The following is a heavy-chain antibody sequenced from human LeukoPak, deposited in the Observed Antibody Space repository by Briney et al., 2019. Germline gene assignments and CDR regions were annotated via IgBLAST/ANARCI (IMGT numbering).Heavy chain of an antibody. Sequence: GRSLRLSCAASGFTFSDYWMTWVRQAPGKGPEWVANIKQDGSQRYYVDSVRGRFTISRDNAKNSLFLQMNGLRAEDTAVYYCARRGGSSSRRSPIDYWGQGTLVTVSS. J-gene: IGHJ4*02. V-gene: IGHV3-7*01. CDR2: IKQDGSQR. D-gene: IGHD6-6*01. CDR1: GFTFSDYW. CDR3: ARRGGSSSRRSPIDY.